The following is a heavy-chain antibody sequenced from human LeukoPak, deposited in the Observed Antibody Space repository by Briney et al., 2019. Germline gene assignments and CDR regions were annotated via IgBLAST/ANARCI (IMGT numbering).Heavy chain of an antibody. CDR1: GFTFSSYS. J-gene: IGHJ2*01. CDR3: ARDISSGGYKRYFDL. V-gene: IGHV3-48*04. CDR2: ISSSSSTI. D-gene: IGHD5-18*01. Sequence: PGGSLRLSCAASGFTFSSYSMNWVRQAPGKGLEWVSYISSSSSTIYYADSVKGRFTISRDNAKNSLYLQMNSLRAEDTAVYYCARDISSGGYKRYFDLWGRGTLVTVSS.